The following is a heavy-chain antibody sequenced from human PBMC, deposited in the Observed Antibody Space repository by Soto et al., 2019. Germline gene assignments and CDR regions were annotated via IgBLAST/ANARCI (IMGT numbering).Heavy chain of an antibody. J-gene: IGHJ5*02. CDR1: GCTISSSSFD. D-gene: IGHD4-17*01. CDR2: IYYSGTT. V-gene: IGHV4-39*01. Sequence: SETLYLTCTGSGCTISSSSFDWGRLLPPQGKGLEGIGSIYYSGTTYYHPSLKSRVTISVDTSNNQFCLPLSAVTAAHRPVYYCARWTYDYGVGWFAPWGQGTLVTVSS. CDR3: ARWTYDYGVGWFAP.